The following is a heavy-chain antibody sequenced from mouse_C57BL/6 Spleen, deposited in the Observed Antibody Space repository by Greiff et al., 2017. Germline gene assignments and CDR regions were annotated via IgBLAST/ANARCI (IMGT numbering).Heavy chain of an antibody. V-gene: IGHV14-2*01. CDR3: APRVYGSSSYWYFDV. Sequence: EVKLVESGAELVKPGASVKLSCTASGFNIKDYYMHWVKQRTEQGLEWIGRIDPEDGGTKYAPKFQGKATITADTSSNTAYLQLSSLTSEDTAVYYCAPRVYGSSSYWYFDVWGTGTTVTVSS. D-gene: IGHD1-1*01. CDR2: IDPEDGGT. CDR1: GFNIKDYY. J-gene: IGHJ1*03.